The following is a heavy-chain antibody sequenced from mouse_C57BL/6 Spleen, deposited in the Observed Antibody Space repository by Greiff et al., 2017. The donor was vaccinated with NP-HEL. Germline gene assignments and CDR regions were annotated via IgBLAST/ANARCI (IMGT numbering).Heavy chain of an antibody. D-gene: IGHD3-3*01. CDR3: ARRGLGGRKDYFDY. V-gene: IGHV1-52*01. Sequence: VQLQQPGAELVRPGSSVKLSCKASGYTFTSYWMHWVKQRPIQGLEWIGNIDPSDSETHYNQKFKDKATLTVDKSSSTAYMQLSSLTSEDSAVYYCARRGLGGRKDYFDYWGQGTTLTVSS. CDR1: GYTFTSYW. J-gene: IGHJ2*01. CDR2: IDPSDSET.